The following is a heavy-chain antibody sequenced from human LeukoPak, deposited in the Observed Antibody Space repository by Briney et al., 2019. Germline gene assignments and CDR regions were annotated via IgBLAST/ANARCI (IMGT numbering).Heavy chain of an antibody. J-gene: IGHJ4*02. V-gene: IGHV4-59*01. Sequence: SETLSLTCTVSGGSISSYYWSWIRQPPGKGLEWIGYIYYSGSTNYNPSLKSRVTISVDTSKNQFSLKLSSVTAADTAVYYCARDRPEVWLQTHESWGQGTLVTVSS. D-gene: IGHD5-24*01. CDR1: GGSISSYY. CDR2: IYYSGST. CDR3: ARDRPEVWLQTHES.